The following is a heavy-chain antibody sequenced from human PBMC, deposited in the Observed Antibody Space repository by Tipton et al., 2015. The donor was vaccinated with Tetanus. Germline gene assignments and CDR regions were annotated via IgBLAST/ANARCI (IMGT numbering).Heavy chain of an antibody. V-gene: IGHV4-39*02. CDR3: ARANFDFSKKGPFDS. CDR1: GRSLSGSTYY. J-gene: IGHJ4*02. Sequence: GLVKPSETLTLTCAVSGRSLSGSTYYWGWIRQPPGKGLEWIGGFYYSGSSYYNSSLKSRVTISVDTSNNHFSLRLSSVTAADTAVYFCARANFDFSKKGPFDSWGQGILVIVSA. CDR2: FYYSGSS. D-gene: IGHD3-3*01.